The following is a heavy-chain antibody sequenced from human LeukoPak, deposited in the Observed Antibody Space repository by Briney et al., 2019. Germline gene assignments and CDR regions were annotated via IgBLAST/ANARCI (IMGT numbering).Heavy chain of an antibody. Sequence: GGSLRLFCAASGFNFSNAWMSWVRQAPGKGLAWVGRIKSKTDSETTDYAATVKGRFTISIDDSNNTLYLQMNNLKTEDTAVYYCTTDFWFGEYYMDVWGKGTTVTVSS. D-gene: IGHD3-10*01. V-gene: IGHV3-15*01. CDR2: IKSKTDSETT. CDR3: TTDFWFGEYYMDV. J-gene: IGHJ6*03. CDR1: GFNFSNAW.